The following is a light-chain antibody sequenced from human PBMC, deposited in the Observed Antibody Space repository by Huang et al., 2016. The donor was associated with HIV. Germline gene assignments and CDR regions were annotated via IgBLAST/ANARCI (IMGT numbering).Light chain of an antibody. CDR2: DVS. CDR1: QSIRSY. V-gene: IGKV3-11*01. J-gene: IGKJ4*01. CDR3: QQRSNWPPLT. Sequence: EIVLTQSPATLSLSPGERATLSCRASQSIRSYLAWYQQKPGQAPMLLMYDVSNRATGIPARFIGSGSGTDFTLTISSLEPEDFAVYYCQQRSNWPPLTFGGGTKVEIK.